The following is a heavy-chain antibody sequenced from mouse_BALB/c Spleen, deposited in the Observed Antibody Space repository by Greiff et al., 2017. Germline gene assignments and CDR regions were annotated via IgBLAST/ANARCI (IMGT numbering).Heavy chain of an antibody. CDR3: TTGSYYFDY. J-gene: IGHJ2*01. CDR1: GYTFTSYY. V-gene: IGHV1S81*02. Sequence: QVQLQQSGAELVQPGASVKLSCMASGYTFTSYYMYWVKQRPGQGLEWIGEINPSNGGTNFNEKFKSKATLTVDKSSSTAYMQLSSLTSEDSAVYYCTTGSYYFDYWGQGTTLTVSS. CDR2: INPSNGGT. D-gene: IGHD1-1*01.